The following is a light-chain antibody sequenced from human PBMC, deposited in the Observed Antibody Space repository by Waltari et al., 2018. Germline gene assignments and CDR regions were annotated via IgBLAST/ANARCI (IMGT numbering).Light chain of an antibody. CDR3: LQRSLWPWT. CDR1: QGINDY. V-gene: IGKV1-27*01. Sequence: DIQITQSPSSLSASVGDRVTITFRASQGINDYLAWYQQKPGKVPELLIYAASTLQSGVPSRFSGSGSGTDFTLTISSLQPEDVAVYYCLQRSLWPWTFGQGTKVAVK. J-gene: IGKJ1*01. CDR2: AAS.